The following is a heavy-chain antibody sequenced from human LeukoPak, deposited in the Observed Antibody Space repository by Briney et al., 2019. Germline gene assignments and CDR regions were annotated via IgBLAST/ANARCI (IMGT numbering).Heavy chain of an antibody. CDR1: GGTFSSYA. Sequence: ASVTVSCTASGGTFSSYAISWVRQAPGQGLEWMGGIIPIFGTANYAQKFQGRVTITADESTSTAYMELSSLRSEDTAVYYCARTVTSAKSYYYYYGMDVWGQGTTVTVSS. J-gene: IGHJ6*02. CDR2: IIPIFGTA. CDR3: ARTVTSAKSYYYYYGMDV. V-gene: IGHV1-69*13. D-gene: IGHD4-11*01.